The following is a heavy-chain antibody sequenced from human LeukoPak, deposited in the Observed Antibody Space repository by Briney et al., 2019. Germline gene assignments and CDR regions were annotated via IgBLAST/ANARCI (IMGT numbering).Heavy chain of an antibody. CDR3: ARDNSEVVDY. CDR2: IRSSGTTI. CDR1: GFTFISYE. Sequence: GGSLRLSCGASGFTFISYEMNWVRQAPGKGLEWVSDIRSSGTTIYYADTVKGRFTITRDNAKNSLYLQMNSLRAEDTAVYYCARDNSEVVDYWGQATLVTVSS. D-gene: IGHD2/OR15-2a*01. V-gene: IGHV3-48*03. J-gene: IGHJ4*02.